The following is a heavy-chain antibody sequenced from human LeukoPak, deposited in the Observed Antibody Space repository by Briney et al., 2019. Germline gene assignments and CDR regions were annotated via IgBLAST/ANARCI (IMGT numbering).Heavy chain of an antibody. V-gene: IGHV3-23*01. CDR1: GFTFYNYP. CDR2: ISASADNT. D-gene: IGHD2-21*02. J-gene: IGHJ4*02. CDR3: ARYTASAPTVNVDY. Sequence: PGGSLRLSCAVSGFTFYNYPMSWVRQAPGKGLEWVSAISASADNTYYADSVKGRFSISRDNFRSTMYLQMNSLRAEDTALYYCARYTASAPTVNVDYWGPGTLVTVSS.